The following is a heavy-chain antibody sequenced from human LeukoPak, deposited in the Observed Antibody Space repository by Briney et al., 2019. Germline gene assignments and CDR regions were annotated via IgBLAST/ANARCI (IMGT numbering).Heavy chain of an antibody. D-gene: IGHD2-2*01. CDR3: ARHCSSTSCYYYYYMDV. Sequence: ASVKVSCKASGYTFTSYGISWVRQAPGQGLEWMGWISAYNGNTNYAQKLQGRVTMTTDTSTSTAYMELRSLGSDDTAVYYCARHCSSTSCYYYYYMDVWGKGTTVTVSS. CDR2: ISAYNGNT. CDR1: GYTFTSYG. V-gene: IGHV1-18*01. J-gene: IGHJ6*03.